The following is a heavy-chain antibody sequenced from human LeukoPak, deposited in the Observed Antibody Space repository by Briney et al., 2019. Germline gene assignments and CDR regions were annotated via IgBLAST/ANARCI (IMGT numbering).Heavy chain of an antibody. CDR3: ARGSGYGDLALFDY. CDR2: IYYSGST. J-gene: IGHJ4*02. D-gene: IGHD4-17*01. Sequence: SETLSLTCTVSGGSISSYYWSWIRQPPGKGLVWIGYIYYSGSTNYNPSLKSRVTISVDTSKNQFSLKLSSATAADTAVYYCARGSGYGDLALFDYWGQGTLVTVSS. CDR1: GGSISSYY. V-gene: IGHV4-59*01.